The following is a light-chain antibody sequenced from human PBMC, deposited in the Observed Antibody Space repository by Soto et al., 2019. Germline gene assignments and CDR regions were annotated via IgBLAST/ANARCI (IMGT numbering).Light chain of an antibody. CDR2: DVS. CDR3: SSYTTSSNYV. Sequence: QSALTQPASVSGSPGQSITISCTGTSSDIGSYNFVSWYQQLPGKAPKLIIYDVSNRPSGVSNRFSGSKSGKTASLTISGLQAEDETYYYCSSYTTSSNYVFGTGTKVTVL. J-gene: IGLJ1*01. V-gene: IGLV2-14*01. CDR1: SSDIGSYNF.